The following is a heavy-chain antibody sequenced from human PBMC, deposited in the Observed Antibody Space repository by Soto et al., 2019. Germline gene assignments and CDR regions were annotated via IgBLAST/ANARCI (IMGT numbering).Heavy chain of an antibody. D-gene: IGHD3-22*01. J-gene: IGHJ4*02. CDR2: VYSDGST. CDR3: ARDTDYYYDH. Sequence: GGSLRLSCAASGFTFSSYSMNWVRQAPGKGLEWVSIVYSDGSTYYADSVKGRFTISRDNSKNTLYLQMNSLRVEDTAMYYCARDTDYYYDHWGQGTLVTVST. CDR1: GFTFSSYS. V-gene: IGHV3-66*01.